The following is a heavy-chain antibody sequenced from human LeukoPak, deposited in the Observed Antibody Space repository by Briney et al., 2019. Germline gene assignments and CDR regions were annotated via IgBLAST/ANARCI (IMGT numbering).Heavy chain of an antibody. D-gene: IGHD2-2*01. J-gene: IGHJ5*02. Sequence: SETLSLTCAVYAGSFSGYYWSWIRQPPGKGLEWIGEINHSGSTNYNPSLKSRVTISVDTSKNQFSLKLSSVTAADTAVYYCARVYCSSTSCYSWFDPWGQGTLVTVSS. V-gene: IGHV4-34*01. CDR3: ARVYCSSTSCYSWFDP. CDR2: INHSGST. CDR1: AGSFSGYY.